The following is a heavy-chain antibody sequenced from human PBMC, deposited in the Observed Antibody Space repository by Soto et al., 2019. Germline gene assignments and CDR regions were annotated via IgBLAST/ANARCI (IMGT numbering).Heavy chain of an antibody. CDR1: GGSISSYY. V-gene: IGHV4-59*01. CDR3: ARGLRRQLLNWFDP. Sequence: SETLSLTCTVSGGSISSYYWSWVRQPPGKGLEWIGYIYYIGSTNYNPSLKSRVTISVDTSKNQFSLKLSSVTAADTAVYYCARGLRRQLLNWFDPWGQGTLVTVSS. D-gene: IGHD2-2*01. J-gene: IGHJ5*02. CDR2: IYYIGST.